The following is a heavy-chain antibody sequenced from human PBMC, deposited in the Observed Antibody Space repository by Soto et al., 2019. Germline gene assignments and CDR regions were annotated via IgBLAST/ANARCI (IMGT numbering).Heavy chain of an antibody. CDR3: ASQGVVLIPAARHYYYYGMDV. J-gene: IGHJ6*02. CDR1: GGTFSSYA. D-gene: IGHD2-2*01. V-gene: IGHV1-69*12. CDR2: IIPGFGTS. Sequence: QVQLVQSGAEVKKPGSSVKVSCKASGGTFSSYAISWVRQAPGQGLEWMGGIIPGFGTSNYAQKFQGRVTITADASTSTAYMELSSLRSEDTAVYYCASQGVVLIPAARHYYYYGMDVWGQGTTVTVSS.